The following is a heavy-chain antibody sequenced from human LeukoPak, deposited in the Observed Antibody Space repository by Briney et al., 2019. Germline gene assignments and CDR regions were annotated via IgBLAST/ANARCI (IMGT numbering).Heavy chain of an antibody. Sequence: GRSLRLSCAASGFTFSSYGMHWVRQAPGKWLEWVAVISYDGSNKYYADSVKGRFTISRDNSKNTLYLQMNSLRAEDTAVYYCAKDKYGDYVIDYWGQGTLVTVSS. D-gene: IGHD4-17*01. CDR1: GFTFSSYG. CDR2: ISYDGSNK. CDR3: AKDKYGDYVIDY. J-gene: IGHJ4*02. V-gene: IGHV3-30*18.